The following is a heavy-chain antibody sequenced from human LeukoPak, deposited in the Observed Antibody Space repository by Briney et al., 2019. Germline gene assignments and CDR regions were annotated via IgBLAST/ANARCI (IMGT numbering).Heavy chain of an antibody. Sequence: ASVKVSCKASGYTFTIYYIVWVRQAPGQGREWMGRIDPSGGSTSYAQKFQGRVTMTRRTSTSTVYMEPSSLISEDTAVYYCARNSGSGFDYWGQGTLVTVSS. CDR2: IDPSGGST. V-gene: IGHV1-46*01. CDR3: ARNSGSGFDY. CDR1: GYTFTIYY. J-gene: IGHJ4*02. D-gene: IGHD2-15*01.